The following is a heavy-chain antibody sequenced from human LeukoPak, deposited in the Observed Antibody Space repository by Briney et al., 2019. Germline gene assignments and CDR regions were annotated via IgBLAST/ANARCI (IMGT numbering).Heavy chain of an antibody. CDR1: GFTFRDAW. CDR3: AKHIYGVVSIQQ. V-gene: IGHV3-15*01. D-gene: IGHD3-3*01. CDR2: IRSKTDGGTT. Sequence: GGSLRLSCAASGFTFRDAWMTWVRQAPGKGLEWVGRIRSKTDGGTTDYAVSVQGRFTISRDDSKNTLYLQMSSLKTEDTAVYYCAKHIYGVVSIQQWGQGTLVTISS. J-gene: IGHJ1*01.